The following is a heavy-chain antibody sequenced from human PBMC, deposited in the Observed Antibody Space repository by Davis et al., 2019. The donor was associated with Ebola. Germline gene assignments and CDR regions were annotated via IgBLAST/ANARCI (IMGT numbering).Heavy chain of an antibody. CDR2: ISSTSKTI. CDR3: ARSSYYAGSGTFYSFDY. Sequence: GESLKISCAASGFDFSNYNINWVRQAPGKGLEWVSYISSTSKTIYYADSAKGRFTISRDNAKNSLFLQMSSLRGEDMAVYYCARSSYYAGSGTFYSFDYWGQGTLVTVSS. CDR1: GFDFSNYN. V-gene: IGHV3-48*04. J-gene: IGHJ4*02. D-gene: IGHD3-10*01.